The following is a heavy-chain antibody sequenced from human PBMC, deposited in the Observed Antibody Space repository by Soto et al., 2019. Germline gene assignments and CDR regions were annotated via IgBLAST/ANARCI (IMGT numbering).Heavy chain of an antibody. CDR1: GGSISSSSYY. D-gene: IGHD6-19*01. V-gene: IGHV4-39*02. J-gene: IGHJ4*02. Sequence: SETLSLTCTVSGGSISSSSYYWGWIRQPPGKGLEWIGSIYYSGSTNYNPSLKSRVTISVDTSKDHFSLKMRSVTAADTAVYYCSRRQSSAWWIDYWGRGTLVTVSS. CDR3: SRRQSSAWWIDY. CDR2: IYYSGST.